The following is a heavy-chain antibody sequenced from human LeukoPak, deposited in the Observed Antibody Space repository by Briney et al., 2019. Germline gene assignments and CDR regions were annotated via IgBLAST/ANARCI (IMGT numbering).Heavy chain of an antibody. Sequence: SETLSLTCAVDAASVSGHYWGWIGQPPGKGLGWSGEVNQGGRTNSNTSRGRRVTISGDTSRNPCSGRRSAGTAAETAVYYCARTTTVTGADYWGQGTLVTVSS. CDR3: ARTTTVTGADY. CDR1: AASVSGHY. J-gene: IGHJ4*02. CDR2: VNQGGRT. D-gene: IGHD4-17*01. V-gene: IGHV4-34*01.